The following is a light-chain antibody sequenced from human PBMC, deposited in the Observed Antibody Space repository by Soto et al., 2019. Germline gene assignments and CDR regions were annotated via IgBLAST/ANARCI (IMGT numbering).Light chain of an antibody. CDR1: QSVSSSY. V-gene: IGKV3-20*01. J-gene: IGKJ1*01. CDR3: QQYGSTPRT. Sequence: EIVLTQSPGTLSLSPGERATLSCRASQSVSSSYLAWYQQKPGQAPRLLIYDASSRATGIPDRFSGSGSGTDFTLTISRLEPEDFAVYYCQQYGSTPRTFGQETKVEIK. CDR2: DAS.